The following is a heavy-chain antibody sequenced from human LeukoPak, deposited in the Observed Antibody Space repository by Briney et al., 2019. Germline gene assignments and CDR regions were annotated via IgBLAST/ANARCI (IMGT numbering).Heavy chain of an antibody. CDR2: ISGSGGST. CDR1: GFTFSSYA. J-gene: IGHJ4*02. Sequence: GGSLRLSCAASGFTFSSYAMSWVRQAPGKGLDWVSAISGSGGSTHYADSVKGRFTISRDNSKNTLYLQMNSLRAEDTAVYYCATSGRAAGTTHFDYWGQGTLVTVSS. D-gene: IGHD6-13*01. CDR3: ATSGRAAGTTHFDY. V-gene: IGHV3-23*01.